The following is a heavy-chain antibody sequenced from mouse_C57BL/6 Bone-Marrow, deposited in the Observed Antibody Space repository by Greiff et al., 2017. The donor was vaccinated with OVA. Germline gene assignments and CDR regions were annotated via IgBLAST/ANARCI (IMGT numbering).Heavy chain of an antibody. CDR2: INPGSGGT. Sequence: VKLMESGAELVRPGTSVKVSCKASGYAFTNYLIEWVKQRPGQGLEWIGVINPGSGGTNYNEKFKGKATLTADKSSSTAYMQLSSLTSEDSAVYFCARANGSSPWFAYWGQGTLVTVSA. CDR3: ARANGSSPWFAY. J-gene: IGHJ3*01. CDR1: GYAFTNYL. V-gene: IGHV1-54*01. D-gene: IGHD1-1*01.